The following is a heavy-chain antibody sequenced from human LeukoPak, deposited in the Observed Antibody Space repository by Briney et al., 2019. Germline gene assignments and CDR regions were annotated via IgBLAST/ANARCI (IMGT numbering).Heavy chain of an antibody. D-gene: IGHD6-19*01. CDR1: GFTFTNYG. Sequence: ASVKVSCKASGFTFTNYGISWVRQAPGQGLEWMGWISGYNGNTNYAQKLQGRVTMTTDTSTSTAYMELRSLRSDDTAVYYCARDPSNTSGWKTWFDPWGQGTLVTVSS. V-gene: IGHV1-18*01. CDR2: ISGYNGNT. J-gene: IGHJ5*02. CDR3: ARDPSNTSGWKTWFDP.